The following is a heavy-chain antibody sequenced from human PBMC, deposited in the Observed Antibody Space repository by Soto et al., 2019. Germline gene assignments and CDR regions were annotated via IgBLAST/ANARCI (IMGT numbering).Heavy chain of an antibody. J-gene: IGHJ4*02. Sequence: SETLSLTCAVYGGSFSGYYWSWIRQPPGKGLEWIGEINHSGSTNYNPSLKSRVTISVDTSKNQFSLKLSSVTAADTAVYYCARGLRGAARPAAYYFDYWGQGTLVTVSS. D-gene: IGHD6-6*01. CDR2: INHSGST. CDR3: ARGLRGAARPAAYYFDY. CDR1: GGSFSGYY. V-gene: IGHV4-34*01.